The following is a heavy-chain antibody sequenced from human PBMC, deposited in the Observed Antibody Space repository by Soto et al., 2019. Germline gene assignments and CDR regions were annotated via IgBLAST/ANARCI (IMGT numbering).Heavy chain of an antibody. V-gene: IGHV3-49*03. D-gene: IGHD2-15*01. Sequence: GGSLRLSCTASGFTFGDYAMSWFRQAPGKGLEWVGFIRSKAYGGTTEYAASVKGRFTISRDDSKSIAYLQMNSLKTEDTAVYYCTGAEDIVVVVAPNYFDYWGQGTLVTVSS. CDR3: TGAEDIVVVVAPNYFDY. CDR2: IRSKAYGGTT. J-gene: IGHJ4*02. CDR1: GFTFGDYA.